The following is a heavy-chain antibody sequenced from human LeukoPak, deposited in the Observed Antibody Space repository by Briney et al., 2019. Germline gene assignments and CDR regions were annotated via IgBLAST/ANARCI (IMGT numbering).Heavy chain of an antibody. V-gene: IGHV3-30*18. J-gene: IGHJ4*02. CDR3: AKFRITGTTVYFDY. CDR1: GFTFSGFG. Sequence: GGSLRLSCAASGFTFSGFGMHWVRQAPGKGLEWVAFISYDGSNKYYTESVKGRFTISRDNSKNTLYLQMNSLRAEDTAVYYCAKFRITGTTVYFDYWGQGTLVTVSS. D-gene: IGHD1-20*01. CDR2: ISYDGSNK.